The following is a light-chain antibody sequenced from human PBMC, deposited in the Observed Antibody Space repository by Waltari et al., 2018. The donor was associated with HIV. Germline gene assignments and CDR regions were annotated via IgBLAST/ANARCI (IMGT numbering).Light chain of an antibody. Sequence: QSALTQEASVSGTVGQKVTLSCTGDSNNIGAYAVGWYQQISHGAPHAVMFGDSLPSGIPDRFSASKSGTTASLTSSGRQPEDEADYYCSAWDYSLSARVFGGGTRLTVL. CDR3: SAWDYSLSARV. J-gene: IGLJ3*02. V-gene: IGLV1-36*01. CDR2: GDS. CDR1: SNNIGAYA.